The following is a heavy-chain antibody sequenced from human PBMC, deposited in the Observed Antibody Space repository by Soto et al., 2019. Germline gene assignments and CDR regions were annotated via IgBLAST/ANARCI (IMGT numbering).Heavy chain of an antibody. V-gene: IGHV3-30*18. J-gene: IGHJ6*03. CDR3: AKDGQDIVVVPVLYYMDV. D-gene: IGHD2-2*01. CDR1: GFTFSSYG. CDR2: ISYDGSNK. Sequence: QVQLVESGGGVVQPGRSLRLSCAASGFTFSSYGMHWVRQAPGKGLEWVAVISYDGSNKYYADSVKGRFTISRDNSKNTLYLQMSSLRAEDTAVYYCAKDGQDIVVVPVLYYMDVWGKGTTVTVSS.